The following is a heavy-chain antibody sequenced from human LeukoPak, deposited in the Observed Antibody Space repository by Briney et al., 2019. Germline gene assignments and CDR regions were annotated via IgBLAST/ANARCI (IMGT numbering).Heavy chain of an antibody. J-gene: IGHJ3*02. Sequence: SETLSLTCTVSGGSISSYYWSWIRQPPGKGLEWIGYIYYSGSTNYNPSLKSRVTISVDTSKNQFSLKLSSVTAADTAVYYCARDRSGAYYDILTGYSPLGAFDIWGQGTMVTVSS. D-gene: IGHD3-9*01. CDR1: GGSISSYY. CDR2: IYYSGST. CDR3: ARDRSGAYYDILTGYSPLGAFDI. V-gene: IGHV4-59*01.